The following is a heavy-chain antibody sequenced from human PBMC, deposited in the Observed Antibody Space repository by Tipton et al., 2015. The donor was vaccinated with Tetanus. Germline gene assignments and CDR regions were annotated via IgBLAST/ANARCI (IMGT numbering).Heavy chain of an antibody. CDR2: ISPFTGDA. D-gene: IGHD6-19*01. Sequence: QLVQSGAEVKKPGASVKVSCKASGYTFTHYGISWVRQAPGQGLEWVGWISPFTGDAEYAQNLQDRLILTTDTSTATAYVEVRSLTSDDTAVYYCARDRAVPVQAYGTDVWGQGTSVTVSS. J-gene: IGHJ6*02. V-gene: IGHV1-18*01. CDR3: ARDRAVPVQAYGTDV. CDR1: GYTFTHYG.